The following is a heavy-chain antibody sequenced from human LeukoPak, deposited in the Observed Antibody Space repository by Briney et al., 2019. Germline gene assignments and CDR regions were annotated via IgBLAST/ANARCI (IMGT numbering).Heavy chain of an antibody. J-gene: IGHJ4*02. D-gene: IGHD5-18*01. CDR3: ARGRCSYGYWAYDY. V-gene: IGHV1-8*01. CDR2: MNPNSGNT. CDR1: GYTFTSYD. Sequence: ASVKVSCKASGYTFTSYDINWVRQATGQGLEWMGWMNPNSGNTGYAQKFQGRVTMTRNTSISTAYMELSSLRSEDTAVYYCARGRCSYGYWAYDYWGQGTLVTVSS.